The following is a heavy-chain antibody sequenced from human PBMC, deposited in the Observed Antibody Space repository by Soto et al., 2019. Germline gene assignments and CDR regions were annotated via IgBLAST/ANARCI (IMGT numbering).Heavy chain of an antibody. V-gene: IGHV3-30-3*01. CDR1: GFTFSSYA. D-gene: IGHD4-17*01. Sequence: GGSLRLSCAASGFTFSSYAMHWVRQAPGKGLEWVAVISYDGSNKYYADSVKGRFTISRDNSKNTPYLQMNSLRAEDTAVYYCARDRTVTTSYYYYGMDVWGRGTTVTVSS. CDR3: ARDRTVTTSYYYYGMDV. J-gene: IGHJ6*02. CDR2: ISYDGSNK.